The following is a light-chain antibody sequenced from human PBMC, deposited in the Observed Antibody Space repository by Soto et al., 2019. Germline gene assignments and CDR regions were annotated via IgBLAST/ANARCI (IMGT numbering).Light chain of an antibody. V-gene: IGKV3-15*01. Sequence: EIVMTQSPATLSVSPGETATLSCRASQSISSDLAWLQQKPGQSPRLLICGSSTRASGIPARFSGSGFGTEFTLTISSLQSEDFAVYYCQQYNNWPRTFGQGTKVDIK. CDR3: QQYNNWPRT. CDR1: QSISSD. J-gene: IGKJ1*01. CDR2: GSS.